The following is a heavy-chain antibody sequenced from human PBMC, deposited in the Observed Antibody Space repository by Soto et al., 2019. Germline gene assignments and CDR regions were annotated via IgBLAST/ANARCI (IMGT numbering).Heavy chain of an antibody. CDR3: AKDWSATLPNGMDV. V-gene: IGHV3-30*18. Sequence: GGSLRLSCAASGFTFSSYGMHWVHQAPGKGLEWVAVISYDGSNKYYADSVKGRFTISRDNSKNTLYLQMNSLRAEDTAVYYCAKDWSATLPNGMDVWGQGTTVTVSS. D-gene: IGHD1-26*01. CDR1: GFTFSSYG. CDR2: ISYDGSNK. J-gene: IGHJ6*02.